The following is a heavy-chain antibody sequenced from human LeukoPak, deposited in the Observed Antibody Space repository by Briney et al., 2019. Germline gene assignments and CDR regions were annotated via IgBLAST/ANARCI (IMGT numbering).Heavy chain of an antibody. Sequence: GGSLRLSCAASGFTFDDYAMHWVRQAPGKGLEWVSGISWNSGSIGYADSVKGRFTISRDNAKNSLYLQMNSLRAEDTALYYCAKGPGIAVAGPLGYWGQGTLVTVSS. V-gene: IGHV3-9*01. CDR3: AKGPGIAVAGPLGY. CDR1: GFTFDDYA. D-gene: IGHD6-19*01. CDR2: ISWNSGSI. J-gene: IGHJ4*02.